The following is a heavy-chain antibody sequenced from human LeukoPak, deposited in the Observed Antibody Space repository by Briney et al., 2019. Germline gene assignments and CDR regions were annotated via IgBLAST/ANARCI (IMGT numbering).Heavy chain of an antibody. D-gene: IGHD2-2*01. J-gene: IGHJ4*02. Sequence: PGGSLTLSCAASGFSFSDHWMHWVRQAPGKGLVWVSRINNDGSDTPYADSVEGRFTISRNNARNTLYLQMNSLRAEDTAVYYCARGSEVVTLPAPLAYWGQGTLVTVSS. V-gene: IGHV3-74*01. CDR2: INNDGSDT. CDR1: GFSFSDHW. CDR3: ARGSEVVTLPAPLAY.